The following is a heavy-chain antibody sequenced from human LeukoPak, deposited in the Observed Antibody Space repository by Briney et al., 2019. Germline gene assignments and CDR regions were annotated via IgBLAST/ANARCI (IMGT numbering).Heavy chain of an antibody. V-gene: IGHV4-39*01. Sequence: PSETLSLTCTVSGGSISSSSYYWGWIRQPPGKGLEWIGSICYSGSTYYNPSLKSRVTISVDTSKNQFSLKLSSVTAADTAVYYCARQKSGSYGLFDYWGQGTLVTVSS. CDR3: ARQKSGSYGLFDY. D-gene: IGHD1-26*01. J-gene: IGHJ4*02. CDR1: GGSISSSSYY. CDR2: ICYSGST.